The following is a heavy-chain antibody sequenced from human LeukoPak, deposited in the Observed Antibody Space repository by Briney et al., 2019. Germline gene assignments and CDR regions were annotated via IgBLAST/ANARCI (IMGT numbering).Heavy chain of an antibody. CDR3: AILPGYSSGWYEVNY. V-gene: IGHV3-23*01. J-gene: IGHJ4*02. CDR2: ISGSGGST. CDR1: GFTFSSYA. Sequence: GGSLRLSCAASGFTFSSYATSWVRQAPGKGLDWVSGISGSGGSTYYADSVKGRFTISRDNSRNTLYLQMNSPRAEDTAVYYCAILPGYSSGWYEVNYWGQGTLVTVSS. D-gene: IGHD6-13*01.